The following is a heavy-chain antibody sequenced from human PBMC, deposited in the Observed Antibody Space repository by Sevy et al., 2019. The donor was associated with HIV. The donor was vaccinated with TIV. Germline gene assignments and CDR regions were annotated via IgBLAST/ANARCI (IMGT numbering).Heavy chain of an antibody. CDR1: GFTFSTYS. CDR3: ARGYDFWSGYYTPDWYFDL. CDR2: ISSTSNYI. Sequence: GGSLRLSCAASGFTFSTYSMNWVRQAPGRGLEWVSSISSTSNYIYYADSVKGRFTISRDNAKNSLYLQMNSLRAEDTAVCYCARGYDFWSGYYTPDWYFDLWGRGTLVTVSS. V-gene: IGHV3-21*01. J-gene: IGHJ2*01. D-gene: IGHD3-3*01.